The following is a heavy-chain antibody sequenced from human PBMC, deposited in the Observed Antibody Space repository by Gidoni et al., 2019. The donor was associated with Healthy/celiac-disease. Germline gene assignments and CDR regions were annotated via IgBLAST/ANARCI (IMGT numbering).Heavy chain of an antibody. CDR1: GGTFSSYT. CDR2: IIPTLGIA. V-gene: IGHV1-69*08. J-gene: IGHJ6*02. Sequence: QVQLVQSGAEVKKPGSSVKVSCKASGGTFSSYTISWVLQAPGQGLEWMGRIIPTLGIANNAQKFQGRVTITADKSTSTAYMELSSLRSEDTAVYYCARERGPPYYDFWSGYFPDHYYGMDVWGQGTTVTVSS. D-gene: IGHD3-3*01. CDR3: ARERGPPYYDFWSGYFPDHYYGMDV.